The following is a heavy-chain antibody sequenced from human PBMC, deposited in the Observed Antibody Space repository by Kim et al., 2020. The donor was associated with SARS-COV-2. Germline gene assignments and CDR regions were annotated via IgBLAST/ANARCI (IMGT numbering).Heavy chain of an antibody. Sequence: ASVKVSFKASGYTFTSYAMHWVRQAPGQRLEWMGWINAGNGNTKYSQKFQGRVTITRDTSASTAYMELSSLRSEDTAVYYCARVETTRSAGYSSSWYPRPPLPSFDYWGQGTLVTVSS. D-gene: IGHD6-13*01. V-gene: IGHV1-3*01. J-gene: IGHJ4*02. CDR3: ARVETTRSAGYSSSWYPRPPLPSFDY. CDR2: INAGNGNT. CDR1: GYTFTSYA.